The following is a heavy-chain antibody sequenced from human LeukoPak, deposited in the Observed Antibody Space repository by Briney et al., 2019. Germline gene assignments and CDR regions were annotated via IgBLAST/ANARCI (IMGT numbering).Heavy chain of an antibody. CDR1: VYTFTSYG. Sequence: ASVKVSCLASVYTFTSYGISWVRQAPGQGLGWMGLISSYNGNTNYAHKLQGRVTINTDTYTNTAYLELKSQRSDDTPGYDFARDRYNSCDLDRLDYWGWGTRIIVSA. D-gene: IGHD1-14*01. CDR3: ARDRYNSCDLDRLDY. V-gene: IGHV1-18*01. CDR2: ISSYNGNT. J-gene: IGHJ4*02.